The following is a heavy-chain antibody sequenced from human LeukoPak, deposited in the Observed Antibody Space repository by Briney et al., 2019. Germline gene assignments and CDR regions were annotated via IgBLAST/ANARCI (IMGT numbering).Heavy chain of an antibody. Sequence: SETLSLTCTVSGGSIGSHYWTWIRQTPGKGLEWIGYVYDIGSTKYNPSLKSRVTISVDTSKNQFSLKLSSVTAADTAVYYCARLSGHDWESFYDYWGQGTLVTVAS. D-gene: IGHD5-12*01. CDR2: VYDIGST. V-gene: IGHV4-59*11. J-gene: IGHJ4*02. CDR1: GGSIGSHY. CDR3: ARLSGHDWESFYDY.